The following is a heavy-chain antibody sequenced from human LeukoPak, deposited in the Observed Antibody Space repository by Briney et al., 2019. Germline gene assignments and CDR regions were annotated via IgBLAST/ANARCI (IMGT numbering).Heavy chain of an antibody. CDR3: ARGEARAYGMDV. V-gene: IGHV3-48*03. CDR2: ISNSGSPM. CDR1: GFTFSSYE. J-gene: IGHJ6*02. Sequence: GGSLRLSCAASGFTFSSYEMNWVRQAPGKGLEWVSYISNSGSPMYYADSVKGRFTISRDNAKNSLYLQMNSLRAEDTAVYYCARGEARAYGMDVWGQGTTVTVSS.